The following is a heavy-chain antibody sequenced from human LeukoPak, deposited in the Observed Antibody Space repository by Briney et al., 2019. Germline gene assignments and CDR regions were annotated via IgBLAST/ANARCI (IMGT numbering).Heavy chain of an antibody. CDR1: GFNFNIYS. CDR2: LSRDTTAI. V-gene: IGHV3-48*01. Sequence: GGSLRLSCAASGFNFNIYSMNWVRQAPGKGLEWISYLSRDTTAIYYADSVKGRFTISRDNAKNSLYLQMNSLRAEDTAMYYCARSGWYDDFDYLGQGTLVTVSS. J-gene: IGHJ4*02. D-gene: IGHD6-19*01. CDR3: ARSGWYDDFDY.